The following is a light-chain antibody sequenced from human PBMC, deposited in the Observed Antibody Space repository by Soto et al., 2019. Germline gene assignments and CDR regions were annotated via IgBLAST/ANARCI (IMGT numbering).Light chain of an antibody. Sequence: QSVLTQPRSVSGSPGQSVTVSCIGPSSDVGDYNSVSWYQQYPGKVPKLMIYDVSKRPSGVPGRFSGSKSGNTASLTISGLQAENEADYSCCTYIGGYSYVFGLGTQGTAL. J-gene: IGLJ1*01. CDR2: DVS. CDR1: SSDVGDYNS. V-gene: IGLV2-11*01. CDR3: CTYIGGYSYV.